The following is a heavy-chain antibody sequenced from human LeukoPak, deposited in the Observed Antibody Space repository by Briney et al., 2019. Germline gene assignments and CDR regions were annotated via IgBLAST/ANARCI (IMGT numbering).Heavy chain of an antibody. D-gene: IGHD4-23*01. CDR2: INDRGRT. CDR1: GGSFSGYH. J-gene: IGHJ4*02. V-gene: IGHV4-34*01. CDR3: ARDPTTVVTTPYYFDF. Sequence: PSETLSLTCAVHGGSFSGYHWNWIRQSPGKGLEWIGEINDRGRTNYNPSLESRVTISVDTSKKQFSLKLNSVTAADTAVYYCARDPTTVVTTPYYFDFWGQGTLVTVSS.